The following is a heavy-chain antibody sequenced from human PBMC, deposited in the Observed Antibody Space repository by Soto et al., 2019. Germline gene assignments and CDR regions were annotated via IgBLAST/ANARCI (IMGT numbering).Heavy chain of an antibody. D-gene: IGHD6-13*01. CDR1: GFTFSSYG. V-gene: IGHV3-33*01. CDR3: ARYSSSWNGFDY. Sequence: GGSLRLSCAASGFTFSSYGMHWVRQAPGKGLEWVAVIWYDGSNKCYADSVKGRFTISRDNSKNTLYLQMNSLRAEDTAVYYCARYSSSWNGFDYWGQGTLVTVSS. CDR2: IWYDGSNK. J-gene: IGHJ4*02.